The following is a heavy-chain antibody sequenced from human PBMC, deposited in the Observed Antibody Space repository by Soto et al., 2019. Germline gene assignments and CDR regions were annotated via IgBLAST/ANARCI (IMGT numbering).Heavy chain of an antibody. D-gene: IGHD3-22*01. CDR1: GGSISSSNW. V-gene: IGHV4-4*02. CDR2: IYHSGST. J-gene: IGHJ4*02. Sequence: QVQLQESGPGLVKPSGTLSLTCAVSGGSISSSNWWSWVRQPPGKGLEWIGEIYHSGSTNYNPSLKSRVTISVDKSKNQFSLKLSSVTAADTAVYYCARGPLYYYDSSGCYFDYWGQGTLVTVSS. CDR3: ARGPLYYYDSSGCYFDY.